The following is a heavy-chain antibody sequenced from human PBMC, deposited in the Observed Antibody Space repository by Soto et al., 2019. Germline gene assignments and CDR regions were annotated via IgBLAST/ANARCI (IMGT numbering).Heavy chain of an antibody. CDR2: IYSSGST. CDR3: ARGLSAFDP. CDR1: GGSMSNYL. J-gene: IGHJ5*02. V-gene: IGHV4-4*07. D-gene: IGHD3-16*01. Sequence: SETLSLTCAVSGGSMSNYLWSWIRQPAGKGLECIGRIYSSGSTSYNPSLKSRVTVSVDTSKNQFSLRLTSMTAADTAVYYCARGLSAFDPWGQGTLVTVSS.